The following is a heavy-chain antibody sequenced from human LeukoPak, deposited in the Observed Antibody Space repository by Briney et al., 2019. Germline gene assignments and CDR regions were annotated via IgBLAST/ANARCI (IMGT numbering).Heavy chain of an antibody. CDR2: IYYSGNT. D-gene: IGHD5-12*01. CDR1: GGSISSGDYY. J-gene: IGHJ4*02. Sequence: PSETLSLTCAVSGGSISSGDYYWNWIRQHPGTGLEWIGYIYYSGNTYYNPSLKSRVTISLDTSKNQFSLKLNSVTAADTAVYYCATSGYDFPHFDYWGQGTLVTVSS. V-gene: IGHV4-31*11. CDR3: ATSGYDFPHFDY.